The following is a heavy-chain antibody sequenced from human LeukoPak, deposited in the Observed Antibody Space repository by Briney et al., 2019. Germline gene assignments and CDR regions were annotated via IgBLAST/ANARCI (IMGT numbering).Heavy chain of an antibody. CDR2: ISGSGGST. Sequence: GGSLRLSCAASGFTFSSYAMSWVRQAPGKGLEWVSAISGSGGSTYYADSVEGRFTISRDNSKNTLYLQMNSLRAEDTAAYYCAKGSYYDSSGSFYFDYWGQGTLVTVSS. CDR1: GFTFSSYA. D-gene: IGHD3-22*01. J-gene: IGHJ4*02. CDR3: AKGSYYDSSGSFYFDY. V-gene: IGHV3-23*01.